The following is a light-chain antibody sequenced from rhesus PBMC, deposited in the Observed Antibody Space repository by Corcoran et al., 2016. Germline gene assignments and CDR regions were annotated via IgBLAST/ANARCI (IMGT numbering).Light chain of an antibody. V-gene: IGKV1-33*02. CDR2: EAS. CDR3: QHYYSTPYS. J-gene: IGKJ2*01. Sequence: DIQMTQSPSSLSASVGDRVTITFRASQGITNDFAWYQQKPGETPKLLIYEASSLQIGIHSRFSGSGSGTDFTLTISSLQSEDFATYYCQHYYSTPYSFGRGAKVEIK. CDR1: QGITND.